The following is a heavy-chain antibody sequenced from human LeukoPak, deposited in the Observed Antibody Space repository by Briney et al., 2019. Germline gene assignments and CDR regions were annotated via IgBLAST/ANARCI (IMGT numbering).Heavy chain of an antibody. CDR2: IYYSGST. CDR1: GGSISSGGYY. V-gene: IGHV4-31*03. Sequence: SQTLSLTCTVSGGSISSGGYYWSWIRQHPGKGLEWTGYIYYSGSTYYNPSLKSRLTISVDTSKNQFSLKLSSVTAADTAVYYCARVSSSREPDYWGQGTLVTVSS. CDR3: ARVSSSREPDY. J-gene: IGHJ4*02. D-gene: IGHD6-6*01.